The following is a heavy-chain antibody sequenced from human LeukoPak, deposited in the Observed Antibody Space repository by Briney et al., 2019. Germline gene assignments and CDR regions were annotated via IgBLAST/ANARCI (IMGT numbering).Heavy chain of an antibody. CDR2: INHIGST. V-gene: IGHV4-34*01. CDR1: AASFSVYY. CDR3: ARAGLGSMAAILLGP. J-gene: IGHJ5*02. D-gene: IGHD3/OR15-3a*01. Sequence: SQTLSPTCALDAASFSVYYWGWVRQPPGKLLEWIGAINHIGSTNYNPSLKTRVTISVDTSRNQFSLKLSSVTAADTAVYYCARAGLGSMAAILLGPWGQGTLVTVSS.